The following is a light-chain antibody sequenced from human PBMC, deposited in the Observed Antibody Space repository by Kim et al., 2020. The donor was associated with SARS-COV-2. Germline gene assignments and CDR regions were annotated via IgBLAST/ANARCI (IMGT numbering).Light chain of an antibody. CDR3: NSRDSNDNVV. J-gene: IGLJ2*01. CDR2: GKN. V-gene: IGLV3-19*01. Sequence: VALGQTVRITCQGDSLRSYYATWYQQKPGQAPIVVIYGKNNRPSGIPDRCSGSSSGDTASLTITGTQAGDEADYYCNSRDSNDNVVFGGGTQLTVL. CDR1: SLRSYY.